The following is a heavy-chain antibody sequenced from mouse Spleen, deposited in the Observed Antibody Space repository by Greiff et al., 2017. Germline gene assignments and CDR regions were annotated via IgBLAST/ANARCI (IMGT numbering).Heavy chain of an antibody. CDR1: GFTFSSYA. J-gene: IGHJ2*01. CDR3: ARGYYDYDY. Sequence: EVKLVESGGGLVKLGGSLKLSCAASGFTFSSYAMSWVRQTPEKRLEWVATISSGGGNTYYPDSVKGRFTISRDNAKNTLYLQMSSLKSEDTAMYYCARGYYDYDYWGQGTTLTVSS. D-gene: IGHD2-4*01. V-gene: IGHV5-9*04. CDR2: ISSGGGNT.